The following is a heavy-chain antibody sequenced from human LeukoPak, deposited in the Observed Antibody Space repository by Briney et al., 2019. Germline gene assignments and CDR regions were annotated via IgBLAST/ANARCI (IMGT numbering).Heavy chain of an antibody. CDR2: IYCSGST. CDR1: GGSISSSSYY. J-gene: IGHJ4*02. D-gene: IGHD6-19*01. CDR3: ARHRYVVVAGTTPFDY. V-gene: IGHV4-39*01. Sequence: PSETLSLTCTVSGGSISSSSYYWGWIRQPPGKGLEWIGSIYCSGSTYYNPSLKSRVTISVDTSENQFSLKLSSVTAADTAVYYCARHRYVVVAGTTPFDYWGQGTLVTVSS.